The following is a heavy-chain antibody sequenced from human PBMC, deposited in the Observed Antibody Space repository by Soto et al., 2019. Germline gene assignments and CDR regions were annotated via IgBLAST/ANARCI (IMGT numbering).Heavy chain of an antibody. Sequence: QVPLVQSGAEVKKPGASVKVSCKASGYTFTSYGISWVRQAPGQGLEWMGWISAYNGNTNYAQKLQGRVTMTTDTATGTAYMELRSLRSDDTAVYDYARPTGETSGYGGRDYYYYMDVWGRGITVTVSS. V-gene: IGHV1-18*01. CDR3: ARPTGETSGYGGRDYYYYMDV. CDR2: ISAYNGNT. CDR1: GYTFTSYG. J-gene: IGHJ6*03. D-gene: IGHD5-12*01.